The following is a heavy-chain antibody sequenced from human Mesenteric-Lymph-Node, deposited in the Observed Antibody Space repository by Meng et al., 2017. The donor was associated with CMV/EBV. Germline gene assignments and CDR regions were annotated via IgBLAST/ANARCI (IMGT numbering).Heavy chain of an antibody. CDR3: AREGGQLVFDY. V-gene: IGHV4-59*01. D-gene: IGHD1-1*01. CDR2: IYYSGGT. CDR1: GGSISFYY. J-gene: IGHJ4*02. Sequence: SETLSLTCTVSGGSISFYYWTWIRQPPGKGLEWIGYIYYSGGTNSNPSLKSRVTISVDTPKNQFSLKLSSVTAADTAVYYCAREGGQLVFDYWGQGTLVTVSS.